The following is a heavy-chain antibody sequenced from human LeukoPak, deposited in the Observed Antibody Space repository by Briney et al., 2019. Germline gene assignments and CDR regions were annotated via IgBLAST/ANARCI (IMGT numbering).Heavy chain of an antibody. CDR3: ARGRDYYGSGSYYFNWFDP. CDR1: GYSFTSYW. V-gene: IGHV5-51*01. J-gene: IGHJ5*02. Sequence: GESLKISCKGSGYSFTSYWIGWVRQMPGKGLEWMGIIYPGDSDTRYSPSFQGRVTISADKSISTAYLQWSSLKASDTAMYYCARGRDYYGSGSYYFNWFDPWGQGTLVTVSS. CDR2: IYPGDSDT. D-gene: IGHD3-10*01.